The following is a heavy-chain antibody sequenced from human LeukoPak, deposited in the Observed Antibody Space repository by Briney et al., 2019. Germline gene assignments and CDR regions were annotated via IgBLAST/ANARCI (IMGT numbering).Heavy chain of an antibody. CDR2: INHSGST. CDR1: GGSFSGYY. Sequence: SETLSLTCAVYGGSFSGYYWSWIRQPPGKGLEWIGEINHSGSTNYNPSLKSRVTISVDTSKNQFSLKLSSVTAADTAVYYCARGRITMIVVVPYYMDVWGNGTTVTVS. D-gene: IGHD3-22*01. J-gene: IGHJ6*03. CDR3: ARGRITMIVVVPYYMDV. V-gene: IGHV4-34*01.